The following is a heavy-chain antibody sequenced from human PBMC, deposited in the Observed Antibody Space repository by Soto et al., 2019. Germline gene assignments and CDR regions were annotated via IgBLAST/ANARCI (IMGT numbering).Heavy chain of an antibody. CDR3: VSGEVQDRYFDY. CDR2: IIPIFGTA. V-gene: IGHV1-69*13. CDR1: GGTFSSYA. J-gene: IGHJ4*02. D-gene: IGHD3-10*02. Sequence: GASVKVSCKASGGTFSSYAISWVRQAPGQGLEWMGGIIPIFGTANYAQKFQGRVTITADESTSTAYMELSSLRSEDTAVYYCVSGEVQDRYFDYWGQGTLVTVS.